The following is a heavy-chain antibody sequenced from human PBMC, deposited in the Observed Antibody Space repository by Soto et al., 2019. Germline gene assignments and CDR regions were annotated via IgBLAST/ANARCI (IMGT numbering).Heavy chain of an antibody. Sequence: ASVKVSCKASGDTLIGYYLHWVRQAPGQGLEWMGRIKPNNGGTHYAQKFEGRLTMTRDTSINTAYMELSSLRSDDTGVYYCASHGWLSHWGRGTLVTV. D-gene: IGHD5-12*01. J-gene: IGHJ4*02. CDR3: ASHGWLSH. V-gene: IGHV1-2*05. CDR2: IKPNNGGT. CDR1: GDTLIGYY.